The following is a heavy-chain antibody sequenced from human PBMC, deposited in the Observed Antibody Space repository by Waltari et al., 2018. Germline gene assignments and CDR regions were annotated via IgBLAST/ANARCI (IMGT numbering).Heavy chain of an antibody. CDR3: ARDRDYYDSSGYYPLDY. CDR2: IYHSGST. Sequence: QEQLQESGPGLVKPSETLSLTCAVSGYSISSGYYWGWIGQPPGKWLEWIGSIYHSGSTYYNPSLKSRVTISVDTSKNQFSLKLSSVTAADTAVYYCARDRDYYDSSGYYPLDYWGQGTLVTVSS. V-gene: IGHV4-38-2*02. CDR1: GYSISSGYY. D-gene: IGHD3-22*01. J-gene: IGHJ4*02.